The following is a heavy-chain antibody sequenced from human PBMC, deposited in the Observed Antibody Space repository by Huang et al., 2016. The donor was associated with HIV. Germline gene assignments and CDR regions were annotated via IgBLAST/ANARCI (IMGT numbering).Heavy chain of an antibody. V-gene: IGHV3-30*18. Sequence: QVQLVESGGGVVQPGTSLRLSCVASGFIFSTFGMHWVRQAPGKGLEWVAVISYDGRSDRYSDSVKGRFTISRDNDKNTLSLEMNRLRHDDTAVYYCAKESRWFSDFDQWGQGTLVTVSS. CDR3: AKESRWFSDFDQ. J-gene: IGHJ5*02. CDR2: ISYDGRSD. D-gene: IGHD2-15*01. CDR1: GFIFSTFG.